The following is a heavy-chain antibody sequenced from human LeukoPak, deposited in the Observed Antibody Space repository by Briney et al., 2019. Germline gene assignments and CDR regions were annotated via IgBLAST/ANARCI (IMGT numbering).Heavy chain of an antibody. CDR1: GGSISSGDYY. V-gene: IGHV4-30-4*01. CDR2: IYYSGTT. Sequence: SQTLSLTCTVSGGSISSGDYYWSWIRQTPGKGLEWIGYIYYSGTTYYNPSLKSRVTILIDTSKNQFSLNLSSVTAADTAVYYCARSSYDDNSGYYYSDYWGQGTLVTVSS. J-gene: IGHJ4*02. D-gene: IGHD3-22*01. CDR3: ARSSYDDNSGYYYSDY.